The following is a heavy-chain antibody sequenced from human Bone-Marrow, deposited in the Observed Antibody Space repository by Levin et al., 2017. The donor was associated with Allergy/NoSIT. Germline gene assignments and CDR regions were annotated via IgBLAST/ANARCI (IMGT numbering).Heavy chain of an antibody. V-gene: IGHV1-18*01. CDR3: ARDRSSGWWGGIDS. CDR2: IRAYNGNT. Sequence: GASVKVSCKASGYTFSSHGISWVRQAPGQGLEWMGWIRAYNGNTDYAQKLQGRVTMTTDTSTTTAYMELRSLRFDDTAVYYCARDRSSGWWGGIDSWGQGTLVTVSS. J-gene: IGHJ4*02. D-gene: IGHD6-19*01. CDR1: GYTFSSHG.